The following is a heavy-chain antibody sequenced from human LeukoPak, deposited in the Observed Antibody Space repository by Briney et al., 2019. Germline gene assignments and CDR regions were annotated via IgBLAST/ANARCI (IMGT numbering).Heavy chain of an antibody. CDR1: GGSLSGYS. J-gene: IGHJ5*02. D-gene: IGHD3-10*01. Sequence: SETLSLTCAVYGGSLSGYSWTWIRQPPGKGVEWIGEIEHSGSTSYHASLTSPVIISADSSQNRFSLKLTSVAVADTAVYYCARVYVTVVRGRWFDPWGQGTLVTVSS. CDR2: IEHSGST. CDR3: ARVYVTVVRGRWFDP. V-gene: IGHV4-34*01.